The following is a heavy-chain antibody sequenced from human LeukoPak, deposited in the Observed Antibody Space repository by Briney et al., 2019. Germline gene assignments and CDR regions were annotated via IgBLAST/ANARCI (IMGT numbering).Heavy chain of an antibody. Sequence: SETLSLTGPVYDGSSSGYYWSWIRQPPGKGLEWIGEIKHSGSTNYNPSLKSRVTISVDTSKNQFSLKLSSVTAADTAVYYCARLRPLGVVPAGGTAIDYWGQGTLVTVSS. J-gene: IGHJ4*02. D-gene: IGHD2-2*01. CDR3: ARLRPLGVVPAGGTAIDY. V-gene: IGHV4-34*01. CDR1: DGSSSGYY. CDR2: IKHSGST.